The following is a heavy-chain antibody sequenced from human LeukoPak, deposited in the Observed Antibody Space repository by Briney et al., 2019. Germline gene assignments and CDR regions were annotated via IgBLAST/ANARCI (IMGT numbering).Heavy chain of an antibody. CDR3: ARRGGGYCSSTSCAWDYFDY. J-gene: IGHJ4*02. Sequence: SETLSLTCAVYGGSFSGYYWSWIRQPPGKGLEWIGEINHSGSTNYNPPLKSRVTISVDTSKNQFSLKLSSVTAADTAVYYCARRGGGYCSSTSCAWDYFDYWGQGTLVTVSS. CDR2: INHSGST. V-gene: IGHV4-34*01. D-gene: IGHD2-2*01. CDR1: GGSFSGYY.